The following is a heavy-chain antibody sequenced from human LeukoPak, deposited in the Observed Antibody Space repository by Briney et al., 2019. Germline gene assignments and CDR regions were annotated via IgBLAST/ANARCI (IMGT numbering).Heavy chain of an antibody. J-gene: IGHJ5*02. CDR1: GFTFSKYG. V-gene: IGHV3-30*02. D-gene: IGHD5-24*01. CDR2: IRNDGRNK. CDR3: AKDVLMATILVPPNH. Sequence: GGSLRLSCAASGFTFSKYGMYWVRQAPGKGLEWVAFIRNDGRNKYYTDSVKGRFTISRDNSKNTMYLQMNSLRAEDTAVYYCAKDVLMATILVPPNHWGQGTLVTVSS.